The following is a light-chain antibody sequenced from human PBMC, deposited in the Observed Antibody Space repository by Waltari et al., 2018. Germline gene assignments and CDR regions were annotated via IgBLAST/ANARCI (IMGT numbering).Light chain of an antibody. Sequence: QSALTQPRSLSASPGQSVTISCTGTSSDVGGYNYVSWYQQHPGTAPKLMIYDVSKRPSGVPDRFSGSKCGNSASLTISGLQAEDEADYYWCSYAGSYTVVFGGGTKLTVL. CDR1: SSDVGGYNY. CDR2: DVS. CDR3: CSYAGSYTVV. J-gene: IGLJ2*01. V-gene: IGLV2-11*01.